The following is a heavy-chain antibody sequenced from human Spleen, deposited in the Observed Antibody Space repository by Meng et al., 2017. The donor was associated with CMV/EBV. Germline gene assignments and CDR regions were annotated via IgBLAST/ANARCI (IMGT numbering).Heavy chain of an antibody. J-gene: IGHJ3*01. CDR2: ISAYNGDT. D-gene: IGHD3-10*01. V-gene: IGHV1-18*01. CDR3: ARVRQGLWTSSDAFDF. CDR1: YPFTNFG. Sequence: YPFTNFGVSWVRQAPGQGLEWMGWISAYNGDTNYAQKLQGRVTMATDTSSGTVYMELRSLRSDDTAVYYCARVRQGLWTSSDAFDFWGQGTMVTVSS.